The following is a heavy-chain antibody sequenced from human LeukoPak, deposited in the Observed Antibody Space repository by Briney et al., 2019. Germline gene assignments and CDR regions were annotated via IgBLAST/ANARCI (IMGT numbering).Heavy chain of an antibody. Sequence: GGSLRLSCAASGFTFSSYAMSWVRQAPGKGLEWVSAISASGGSTYYADSVKGRFTISRDNSKNTLYLQIDSLRIEDTAVYYCARLMVGQAGVGATHFDYWAREPWSPSPQ. D-gene: IGHD1-26*01. CDR1: GFTFSSYA. J-gene: IGHJ4*02. CDR2: ISASGGST. V-gene: IGHV3-23*01. CDR3: ARLMVGQAGVGATHFDY.